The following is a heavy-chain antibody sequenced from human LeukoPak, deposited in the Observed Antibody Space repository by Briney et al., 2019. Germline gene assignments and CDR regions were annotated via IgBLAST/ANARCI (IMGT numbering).Heavy chain of an antibody. J-gene: IGHJ3*02. CDR2: IYYSGST. Sequence: PSQTLSLTCAVSGGSISSGGYYWSWIRQPSGKGLEWIGYIYYSGSTNYNPSLKSRVTISVDTSKNQFSLKLSSVTAADTAVYYCARDPASSGYEEAFDIWGQGTMVTVSS. CDR1: GGSISSGGYY. CDR3: ARDPASSGYEEAFDI. D-gene: IGHD3-22*01. V-gene: IGHV4-61*08.